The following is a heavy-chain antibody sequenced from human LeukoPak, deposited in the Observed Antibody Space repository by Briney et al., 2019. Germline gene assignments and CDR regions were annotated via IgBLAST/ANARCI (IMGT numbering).Heavy chain of an antibody. V-gene: IGHV3-21*01. CDR1: GFTFSGYS. CDR3: ARDRYYDSNGYNNHDAFDI. CDR2: INSSSTSI. D-gene: IGHD3-22*01. Sequence: GGSLRLSCAASGFTFSGYSMNWVRQAPGKGLEWVSSINSSSTSIDYADSVKGRFTISRDNAKNSLFLQMNSLRAEDTAVYYCARDRYYDSNGYNNHDAFDIWGQGTMVTVSS. J-gene: IGHJ3*02.